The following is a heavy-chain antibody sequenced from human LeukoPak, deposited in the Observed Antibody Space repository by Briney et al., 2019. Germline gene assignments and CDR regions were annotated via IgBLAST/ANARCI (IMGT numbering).Heavy chain of an antibody. CDR3: AKDERVYYDFWSGYRNSVPLDY. Sequence: PGGSLRLSCAASGFTFSSYAMSWVRQAPGKGLEWVSAISGSGGSTYYADSVKGRFTISRDNSKNTLYLQMNSLRAEDTAVYYCAKDERVYYDFWSGYRNSVPLDYWGQGTLVTVSS. D-gene: IGHD3-3*01. V-gene: IGHV3-23*01. CDR1: GFTFSSYA. J-gene: IGHJ4*02. CDR2: ISGSGGST.